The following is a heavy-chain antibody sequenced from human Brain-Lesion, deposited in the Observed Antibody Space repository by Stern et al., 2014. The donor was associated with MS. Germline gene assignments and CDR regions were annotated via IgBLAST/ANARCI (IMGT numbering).Heavy chain of an antibody. CDR3: ARVTGDGFGHGYSSFYGLDV. V-gene: IGHV4-30-4*01. J-gene: IGHJ6*02. D-gene: IGHD1-20*01. CDR2: IYYSGSS. CDR1: DDSINSDIYY. Sequence: MQLVESGPGLVKPSQTLSLTCTVSDDSINSDIYYWSWIRQPPGKGLEWIGYIYYSGSSYYNPSLKSRVTMSLDPSKNQFSLRLGSVTAADTAVYYCARVTGDGFGHGYSSFYGLDVWGQGTTVTVSS.